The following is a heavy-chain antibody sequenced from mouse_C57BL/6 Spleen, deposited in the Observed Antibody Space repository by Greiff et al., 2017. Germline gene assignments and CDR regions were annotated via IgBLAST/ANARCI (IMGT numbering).Heavy chain of an antibody. V-gene: IGHV1-9*01. Sequence: QVQLQQSGAELMKPGASVKLSCKATGYTFTGYWIEWVKQSPGHGLEWIGQLFPGTGSSNYNEKFAVKATFTADTSSNTAYMQLSSLTTEDSAIYYCARRYYGGYWYFDVGGTGTTVTVSS. D-gene: IGHD1-1*02. CDR1: GYTFTGYW. CDR3: ARRYYGGYWYFDV. CDR2: LFPGTGSS. J-gene: IGHJ1*03.